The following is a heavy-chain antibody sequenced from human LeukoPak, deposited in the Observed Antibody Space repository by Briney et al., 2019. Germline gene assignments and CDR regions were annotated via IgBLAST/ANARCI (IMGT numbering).Heavy chain of an antibody. CDR1: GGSISSHY. D-gene: IGHD2-2*02. J-gene: IGHJ6*03. CDR2: IYYSGST. V-gene: IGHV4-59*11. CDR3: ARDRQDCSSTSCYRADYYYMDV. Sequence: KPSETLSLTCTVSGGSISSHYWSWIRQPPGKGLEWIGYIYYSGSTNYNPSLKSRVTISVDTSKNQFSLKLSSVIAADTAVYYCARDRQDCSSTSCYRADYYYMDVWGKGTTVTVSS.